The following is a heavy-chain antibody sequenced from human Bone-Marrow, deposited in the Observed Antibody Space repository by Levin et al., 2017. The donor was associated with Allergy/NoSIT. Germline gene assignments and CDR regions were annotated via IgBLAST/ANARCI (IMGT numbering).Heavy chain of an antibody. D-gene: IGHD1/OR15-1a*01. CDR3: VKDVAAAGTQRFYGMDV. Sequence: ASVKVSCKASGYMFLGYYLHWVRQAPGEGLEWMGAINPKSGVPKYAQKFQGRVTMTIDTSIDTIYMEMTRLISDDRAVYYCVKDVAAAGTQRFYGMDVWGQGTTITVS. CDR1: GYMFLGYY. CDR2: INPKSGVP. V-gene: IGHV1-2*02. J-gene: IGHJ6*02.